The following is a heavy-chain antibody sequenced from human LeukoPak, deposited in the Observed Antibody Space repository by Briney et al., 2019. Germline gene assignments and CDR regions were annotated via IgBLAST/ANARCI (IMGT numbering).Heavy chain of an antibody. D-gene: IGHD3-22*01. V-gene: IGHV3-11*01. CDR2: ISNSRSTI. J-gene: IGHJ4*02. Sequence: GGSLRLAWAACGFTFSDYYISSIRQAPGNGREWVSYISNSRSTIYYADSVQGRFTISRDNAKNSLYLQMTSLRAEDTAVYYCARPLFTTGDYWGQGTLVTVSS. CDR3: ARPLFTTGDY. CDR1: GFTFSDYY.